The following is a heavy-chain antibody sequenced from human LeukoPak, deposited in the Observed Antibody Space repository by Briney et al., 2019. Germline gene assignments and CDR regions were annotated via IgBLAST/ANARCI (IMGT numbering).Heavy chain of an antibody. J-gene: IGHJ4*02. CDR2: ISYDGSNK. CDR3: ARDNYGGNYFDY. D-gene: IGHD4-23*01. V-gene: IGHV3-30-3*01. Sequence: PGRSLRLSCAASGFTFSSYAMHWVRQAPGKGLEWVAVISYDGSNKYYADSVKGRFTISRDNSKNTLYLQMNSLRAEDTAVYYCARDNYGGNYFDYWGQGTLVTVSS. CDR1: GFTFSSYA.